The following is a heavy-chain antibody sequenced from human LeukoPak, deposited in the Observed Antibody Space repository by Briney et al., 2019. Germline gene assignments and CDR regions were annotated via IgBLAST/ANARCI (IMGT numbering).Heavy chain of an antibody. CDR2: IYSSGST. CDR3: ANSYDGKIVPFDN. Sequence: KTSETLSLTCTVSGASTSNSYWNWVRQPPGKGLEWIGYIYSSGSTNYNPSLKSRVTISVDTSKTQFSLKMTSVTAADTAVYYCANSYDGKIVPFDNWGQGALVTVSS. CDR1: GASTSNSY. J-gene: IGHJ4*02. V-gene: IGHV4-4*09. D-gene: IGHD4-23*01.